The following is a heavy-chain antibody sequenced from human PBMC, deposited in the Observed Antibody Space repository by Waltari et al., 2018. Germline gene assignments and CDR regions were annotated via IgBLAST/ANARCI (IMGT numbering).Heavy chain of an antibody. V-gene: IGHV3-23*01. Sequence: EVQLLESGGGLVQPGGSLRLSCAASGFTFSSYAMIWVRQAPGKGLEWVSAISGSGGSTYYADSVKGRFTISRDNSKNTLYLQMNSLRAEDTAVYYCAKDGSSGKYYFDYWGQGTLVTVSS. D-gene: IGHD3-22*01. CDR2: ISGSGGST. J-gene: IGHJ4*02. CDR3: AKDGSSGKYYFDY. CDR1: GFTFSSYA.